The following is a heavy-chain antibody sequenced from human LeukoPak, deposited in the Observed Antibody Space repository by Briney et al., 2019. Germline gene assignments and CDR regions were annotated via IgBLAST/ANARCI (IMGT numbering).Heavy chain of an antibody. D-gene: IGHD3-3*01. J-gene: IGHJ4*02. Sequence: SETLSLTCAVSGYSISSGYYWGWIRQPPGKGLEWIGSIYHSGSTYYNPSLKSRVTISVDTSKNQFSLKLSSVTAADTAVYYCARVYDFWSGYLFDYWGQGTLVTASS. CDR1: GYSISSGYY. CDR3: ARVYDFWSGYLFDY. CDR2: IYHSGST. V-gene: IGHV4-38-2*01.